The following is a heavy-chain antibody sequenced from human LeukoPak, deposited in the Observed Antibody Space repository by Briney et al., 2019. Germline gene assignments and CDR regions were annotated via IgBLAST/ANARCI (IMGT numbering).Heavy chain of an antibody. D-gene: IGHD3-10*01. CDR3: AKLAKYFYGSETYYFFEH. V-gene: IGHV3-21*01. Sequence: GGSLRLSCAASEFTFSTYWMSWVRQAPGKGLEWVSSISTSSSYIYYADSVKGRFTISRDNAKNSLYLQMNSLRVEDTAVYYCAKLAKYFYGSETYYFFEHWGQGTPVTASS. J-gene: IGHJ4*02. CDR2: ISTSSSYI. CDR1: EFTFSTYW.